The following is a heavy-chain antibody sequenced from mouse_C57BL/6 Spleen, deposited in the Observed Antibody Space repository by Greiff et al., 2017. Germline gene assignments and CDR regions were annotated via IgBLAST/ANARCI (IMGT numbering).Heavy chain of an antibody. D-gene: IGHD2-5*01. CDR1: GYAFSSYW. Sequence: VQLQQSGAELVKPGASVKISCKASGYAFSSYWMNWVKQRPGKGLEWIGQLYPGDGDTNYNGKFKGKATLTADNSSSTAYRQLGSLTSEDSAVYFCARGYSNYVLAYWGQGTLVTVSA. CDR2: LYPGDGDT. CDR3: ARGYSNYVLAY. J-gene: IGHJ3*01. V-gene: IGHV1-80*01.